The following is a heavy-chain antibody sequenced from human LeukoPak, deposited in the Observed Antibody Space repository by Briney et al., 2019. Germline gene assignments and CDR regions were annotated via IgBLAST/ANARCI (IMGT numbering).Heavy chain of an antibody. D-gene: IGHD1-26*01. Sequence: SQTLSLTCAIAGDSVSSNSAAWNWIRQSQSRGLEWLGRTYYRSKWYNDFAVTVKSRITINPDTSKNQFSLQLNSVTPEDTAVYYCAREGVGFAYWGQGTLVTVSS. V-gene: IGHV6-1*01. CDR2: TYYRSKWYN. CDR1: GDSVSSNSAA. CDR3: AREGVGFAY. J-gene: IGHJ4*02.